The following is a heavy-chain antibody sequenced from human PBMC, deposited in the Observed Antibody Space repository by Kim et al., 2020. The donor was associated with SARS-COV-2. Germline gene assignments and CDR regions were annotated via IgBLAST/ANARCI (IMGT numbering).Heavy chain of an antibody. D-gene: IGHD2-2*01. CDR2: IYYSGST. V-gene: IGHV4-39*01. Sequence: SETLSLTCTVSGGSISSSSYYWGWIRQPPGKGLEWIGSIYYSGSTYYNPSLKSRVTISVDTSKNQFSLKLSSVTAADTAVYYCARQGYCSSTSCYFPWGHYYYGMDVWGQGTTVTVSS. CDR1: GGSISSSSYY. CDR3: ARQGYCSSTSCYFPWGHYYYGMDV. J-gene: IGHJ6*02.